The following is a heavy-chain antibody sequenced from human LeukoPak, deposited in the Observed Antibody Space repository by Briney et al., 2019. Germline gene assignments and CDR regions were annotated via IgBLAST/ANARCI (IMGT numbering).Heavy chain of an antibody. V-gene: IGHV3-48*04. CDR2: ISSASGTI. Sequence: PGGSLRLSCAASGITVSSNYMNWVRQAPGKGLEWVSYISSASGTIYYADSVKGRFTISRDNANNSLYLQMNSLRAEDTAVYYCARRTPGYCSGGSCYGFQHWGQGTLVTVSS. J-gene: IGHJ1*01. CDR3: ARRTPGYCSGGSCYGFQH. D-gene: IGHD2-15*01. CDR1: GITVSSNY.